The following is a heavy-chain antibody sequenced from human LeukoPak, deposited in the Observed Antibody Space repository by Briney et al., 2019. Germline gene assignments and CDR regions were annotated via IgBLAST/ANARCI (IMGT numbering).Heavy chain of an antibody. D-gene: IGHD1-26*01. CDR1: GFTFSSYW. J-gene: IGHJ4*02. CDR2: INGDRSTT. Sequence: GGSLRLSCAASGFTFSSYWMHWVRQAPGKGLVWVSRINGDRSTTSYADSVKGRFTISRDNAKNTLYLQMNSLRVEDTAVYYCARSRSSGFDSWGQGTLVTVSS. V-gene: IGHV3-74*01. CDR3: ARSRSSGFDS.